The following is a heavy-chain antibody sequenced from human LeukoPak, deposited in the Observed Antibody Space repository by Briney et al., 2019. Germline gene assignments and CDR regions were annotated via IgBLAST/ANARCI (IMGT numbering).Heavy chain of an antibody. V-gene: IGHV1-18*01. Sequence: RASVRVSCKASGYTFTSYGISWVRQAPGQGLGWMGWISAYNGNTNYAQKLQGRVTMTTDTSTSTAYMELRSLRSGDTAVYYCARSTRFIAFDIWGQGTMVTVSS. CDR3: ARSTRFIAFDI. CDR1: GYTFTSYG. J-gene: IGHJ3*02. CDR2: ISAYNGNT. D-gene: IGHD5/OR15-5a*01.